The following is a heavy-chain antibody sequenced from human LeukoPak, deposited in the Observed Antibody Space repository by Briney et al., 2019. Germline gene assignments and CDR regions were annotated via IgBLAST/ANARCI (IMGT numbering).Heavy chain of an antibody. J-gene: IGHJ3*02. D-gene: IGHD2-2*01. V-gene: IGHV3-30*02. CDR2: IRYDGSYK. Sequence: GGSLRRSCVVSGFTFSSYGIHWVRQAPGKGLEWVAFIRYDGSYKYYADSVKGRFTISRDNSKNTLYLQMNSLRAEDTSVYYCAKNRDTSSHEAFDIWGQGTMVIVSS. CDR1: GFTFSSYG. CDR3: AKNRDTSSHEAFDI.